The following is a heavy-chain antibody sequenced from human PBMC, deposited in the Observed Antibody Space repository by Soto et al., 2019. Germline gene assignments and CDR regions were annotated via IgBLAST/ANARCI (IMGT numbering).Heavy chain of an antibody. CDR2: IIPNSGKT. V-gene: IGHV1-8*02. CDR1: GGTFSSHT. D-gene: IGHD3-3*01. CDR3: ARVSSDFWSGYYLDP. Sequence: ASVKVSCKASGGTFSSHTVSWVRQAPGQGLEWMGRIIPNSGKTGYAQKFQGRVTMTRNNSISTAYMELSSLRSEDTAVYYCARVSSDFWSGYYLDPWGQGTLVTVSS. J-gene: IGHJ5*02.